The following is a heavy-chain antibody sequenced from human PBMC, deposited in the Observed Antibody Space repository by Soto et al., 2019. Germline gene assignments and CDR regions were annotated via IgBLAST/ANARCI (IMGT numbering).Heavy chain of an antibody. V-gene: IGHV5-51*01. J-gene: IGHJ3*02. CDR2: IYPGDSDT. D-gene: IGHD3-9*01. CDR3: ARRYYDILTGYHHDAFDI. Sequence: GESLKISCKGSGYSFTSYWIGWVRQMPGKGLEWMGIIYPGDSDTRYSPSFQGQVTISADKSISTAYLQWSSLKASDTAMYYCARRYYDILTGYHHDAFDIWGQGTMVTVSS. CDR1: GYSFTSYW.